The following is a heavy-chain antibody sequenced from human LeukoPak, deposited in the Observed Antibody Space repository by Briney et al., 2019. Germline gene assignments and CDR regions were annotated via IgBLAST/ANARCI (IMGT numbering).Heavy chain of an antibody. V-gene: IGHV3-48*03. CDR3: ARDNRWQQLVTGGYYYYGMDV. CDR2: ISSSGSTI. CDR1: GFTFSSYE. D-gene: IGHD6-13*01. Sequence: GGSLRLSCAASGFTFSSYEMNWVRQAPGKGLEWVSYISSSGSTIYYADSVKGRFTISRDNAKNSLYLQMNSLRAEDTAAYYCARDNRWQQLVTGGYYYYGMDVWGQGTTVTVSS. J-gene: IGHJ6*02.